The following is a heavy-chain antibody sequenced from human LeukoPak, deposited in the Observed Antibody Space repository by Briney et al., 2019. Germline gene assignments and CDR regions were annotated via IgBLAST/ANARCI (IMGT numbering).Heavy chain of an antibody. D-gene: IGHD3-22*01. J-gene: IGHJ4*02. CDR2: IHSLGGT. Sequence: KPSGTLSLTCSVSGGSISGNYWSWIRQSPEKGLEWIGYIHSLGGTNYNPSLKSRVTITVDTSNNQFSLKMTSMTAADTAVYYCARQISGNYGSSPVFVSWGQGSLVTVSS. V-gene: IGHV4-59*01. CDR1: GGSISGNY. CDR3: ARQISGNYGSSPVFVS.